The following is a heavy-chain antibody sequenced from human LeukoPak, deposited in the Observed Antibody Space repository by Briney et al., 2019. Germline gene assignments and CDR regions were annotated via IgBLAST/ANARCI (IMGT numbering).Heavy chain of an antibody. CDR2: ISGSDGST. V-gene: IGHV3-23*01. J-gene: IGHJ6*03. D-gene: IGHD6-13*01. CDR3: AKVVSSSQRYYYYMDV. Sequence: GGSLRLSCAASGFSFSSFGMSWVRQAPGKGLEWVSRISGSDGSTDYADSVKGRFTISRDNSKNTLYLQMNSLRAEDTAVYYCAKVVSSSQRYYYYMDVWGKGTTVTVSS. CDR1: GFSFSSFG.